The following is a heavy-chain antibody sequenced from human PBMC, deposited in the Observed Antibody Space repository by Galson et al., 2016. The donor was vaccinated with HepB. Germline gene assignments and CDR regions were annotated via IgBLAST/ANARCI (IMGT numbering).Heavy chain of an antibody. V-gene: IGHV4-39*07. CDR3: AREWQARLWYFDL. J-gene: IGHJ2*01. Sequence: SETLSLTCSVSGGSLSSAAYSWGWIRQPPGEGLEWIGSVSYSGSNYYNLSLKSRATISVDTSKNQVSLKLRSVTAADTAFYYCAREWQARLWYFDLCGRGTLVTVSS. D-gene: IGHD5-24*01. CDR2: VSYSGSN. CDR1: GGSLSSAAYS.